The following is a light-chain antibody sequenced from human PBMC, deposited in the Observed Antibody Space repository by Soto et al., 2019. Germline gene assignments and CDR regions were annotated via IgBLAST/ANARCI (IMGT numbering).Light chain of an antibody. Sequence: EVVLTQSPVTLSLSPCEISTLSCSSSQIFLGLLAWYQQKPGQAPRLLIYDAYNRATGIPPRFSGSGSGTDFTLTISSLEPEDSAVYYCQQRHMWPITFGQGTRLETK. CDR3: QQRHMWPIT. CDR1: QIFLGL. J-gene: IGKJ5*01. CDR2: DAY. V-gene: IGKV3-11*01.